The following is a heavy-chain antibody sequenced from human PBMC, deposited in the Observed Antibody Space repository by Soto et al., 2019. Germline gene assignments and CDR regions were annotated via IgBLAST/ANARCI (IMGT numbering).Heavy chain of an antibody. J-gene: IGHJ4*02. V-gene: IGHV3-23*01. CDR1: GFTFSSYA. D-gene: IGHD1-26*01. Sequence: EVQLLESGGGLVQPGGSLRLSCAASGFTFSSYAMSWVRQAPGKGLEWVSAISGSGGSTYYADSVKGRFTISRDNSKNTLYLQMNSLRAEDTAVYYCARMLGATTRAFDYWGQGTLVTVSS. CDR3: ARMLGATTRAFDY. CDR2: ISGSGGST.